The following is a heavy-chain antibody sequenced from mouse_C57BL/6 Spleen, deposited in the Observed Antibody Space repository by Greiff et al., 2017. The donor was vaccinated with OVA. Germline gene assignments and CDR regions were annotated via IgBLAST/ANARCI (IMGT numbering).Heavy chain of an antibody. J-gene: IGHJ2*01. D-gene: IGHD2-4*01. CDR3: ARPDDYDGSYFDY. V-gene: IGHV1-52*01. CDR2: IDPSDSET. Sequence: QVQLQQPGAELVRPGSSVKLSCKASGYTFTSYWMHWVKQRPIQGLEWIGNIDPSDSETHYNQKFKDKATLTVDKSSSTAYMQLSSLTSEDSAVDYCARPDDYDGSYFDYWGQGTTLTVSS. CDR1: GYTFTSYW.